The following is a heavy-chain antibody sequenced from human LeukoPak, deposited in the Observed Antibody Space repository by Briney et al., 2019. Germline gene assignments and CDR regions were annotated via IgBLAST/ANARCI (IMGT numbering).Heavy chain of an antibody. V-gene: IGHV3-23*01. J-gene: IGHJ6*03. D-gene: IGHD6-13*01. CDR1: GFTFSSYG. CDR3: AKGVEDIAAAGRGDYYYYYMDV. Sequence: PGGSLRLSCAASGFTFSSYGMSWVRQAPGKGLEWVSAISGSGGSTYYADSVKGRFTISRDNSKNTLYLQMNSLRAEDTAVYYCAKGVEDIAAAGRGDYYYYYMDVWGKGTTVTISS. CDR2: ISGSGGST.